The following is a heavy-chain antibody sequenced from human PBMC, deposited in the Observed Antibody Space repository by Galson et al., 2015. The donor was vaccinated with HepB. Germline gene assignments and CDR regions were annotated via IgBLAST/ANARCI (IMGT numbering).Heavy chain of an antibody. CDR2: ISISNNYK. J-gene: IGHJ4*02. D-gene: IGHD6-19*01. CDR1: GFTFSFYS. Sequence: SLRLSCAASGFTFSFYSMNWVRQAPGKGLEWVSFISISNNYKYYAESVKGRFTISRDNAKNLLYLQMSSLRVEDTAVYFCARDESGAVAGGKSDCWGQGTLVTVSS. CDR3: ARDESGAVAGGKSDC. V-gene: IGHV3-21*01.